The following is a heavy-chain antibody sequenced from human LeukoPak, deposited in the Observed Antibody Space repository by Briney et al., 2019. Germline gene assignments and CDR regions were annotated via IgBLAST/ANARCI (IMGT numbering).Heavy chain of an antibody. CDR3: ARDHNDILTGSVWDAFDI. J-gene: IGHJ3*02. CDR1: GFTFSSYS. V-gene: IGHV3-48*01. CDR2: ISSSSSTI. D-gene: IGHD3-9*01. Sequence: GVSLRLSCAASGFTFSSYSMNWVRQAPGKGLEWVSYISSSSSTIYYADSVKGRFTISRDNAKNSLYLQMNSLRAEDTAVYYCARDHNDILTGSVWDAFDIWGQGTMVTVSS.